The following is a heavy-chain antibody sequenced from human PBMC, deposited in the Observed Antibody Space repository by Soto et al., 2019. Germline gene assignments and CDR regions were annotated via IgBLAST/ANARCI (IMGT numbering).Heavy chain of an antibody. CDR1: GFSFRRYF. D-gene: IGHD3-3*01. J-gene: IGHJ6*02. CDR2: ISSTGGSK. CDR3: ADAQGFLEWLPQGGLDV. Sequence: EVQLLESGGGLVQPGGSLRLSCAASGFSFRRYFMTWVRQAPGKGLEWVSSISSTGGSKYYADSVKGRFTVSRDNSNTTRCLKRNSLRAEDTAIYYWADAQGFLEWLPQGGLDVWGQGTTVAVSS. V-gene: IGHV3-23*01.